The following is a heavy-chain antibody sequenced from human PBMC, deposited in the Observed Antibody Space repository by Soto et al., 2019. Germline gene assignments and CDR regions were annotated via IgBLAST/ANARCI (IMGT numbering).Heavy chain of an antibody. CDR2: MNPNSGET. CDR1: GYTFNDYE. Sequence: QEQLVQSAAEVKKPGASVKVSCMTSGYTFNDYEINWVRQATGQGLEWIGWMNPNSGETGYAQRFQGRVTMTTRTSLSTAYLELSSLTSDDTAVYYCARIAMPARPRWYNWFDPGGQGTLVTVSS. J-gene: IGHJ5*02. D-gene: IGHD2-2*01. V-gene: IGHV1-8*02. CDR3: ARIAMPARPRWYNWFDP.